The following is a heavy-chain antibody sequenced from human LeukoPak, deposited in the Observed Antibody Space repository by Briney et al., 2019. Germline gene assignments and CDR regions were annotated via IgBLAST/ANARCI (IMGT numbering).Heavy chain of an antibody. CDR2: ISGSGGNT. V-gene: IGHV3-23*01. CDR3: AKGYRGVTNLAFDY. J-gene: IGHJ4*02. D-gene: IGHD4-17*01. CDR1: GFTFSDYY. Sequence: GGSLRLSCAASGFTFSDYYMSWIRQAPGKGLEWVSAISGSGGNTYYADSVKGRFTISRDNSKNTMYLQMSRLRAEDTAVYYCAKGYRGVTNLAFDYWGQGTLVTVSS.